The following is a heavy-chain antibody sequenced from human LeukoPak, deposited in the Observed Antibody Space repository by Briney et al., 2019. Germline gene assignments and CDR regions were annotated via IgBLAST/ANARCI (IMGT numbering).Heavy chain of an antibody. D-gene: IGHD2-15*01. CDR2: IYYTGST. CDR3: ARDAGLGYCSGGSCYGHFYYGMDV. J-gene: IGHJ6*02. V-gene: IGHV4-61*01. CDR1: GGSVNSGSYY. Sequence: SETLSLTCTVSGGSVNSGSYYWSWIRQPPGKGLEWIGYIYYTGSTNYNLSLKSRVTISVDTSKNQFSLNLSSVTAADTAVYYCARDAGLGYCSGGSCYGHFYYGMDVWGQGTTVTVSS.